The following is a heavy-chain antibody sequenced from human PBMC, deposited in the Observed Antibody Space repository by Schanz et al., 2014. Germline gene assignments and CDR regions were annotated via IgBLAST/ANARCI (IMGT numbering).Heavy chain of an antibody. J-gene: IGHJ4*02. CDR3: ARDRRFFDRDDLYYFDY. V-gene: IGHV1-18*01. D-gene: IGHD3-3*01. CDR1: GYIFINSG. CDR2: ISVYTGNT. Sequence: QIQLVQSGPEVKKPGATVKVSCKASGYIFINSGISWVRQAPGQGLEWMGWISVYTGNTKYVQKVQGRVTMTTDTSTSTAYMALTDLRSDDTAVYYCARDRRFFDRDDLYYFDYWGQGTLVTVSS.